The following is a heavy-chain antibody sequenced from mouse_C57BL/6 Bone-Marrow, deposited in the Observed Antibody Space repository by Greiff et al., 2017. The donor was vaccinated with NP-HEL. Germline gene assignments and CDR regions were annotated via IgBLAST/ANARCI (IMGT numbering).Heavy chain of an antibody. CDR2: ISDGGSYT. J-gene: IGHJ2*01. CDR1: GFTFSSYA. D-gene: IGHD1-1*01. CDR3: ARDRIVYYYGPYYFDY. Sequence: EVHLVESGGGLVKPGGSLKLSCAASGFTFSSYAMSWVRQTPEKRLEWVATISDGGSYTYYPDNVKGRFTISRDNAKNNLYLQMSHLKSEDTAMYYCARDRIVYYYGPYYFDYWGQGTTLTVSS. V-gene: IGHV5-4*01.